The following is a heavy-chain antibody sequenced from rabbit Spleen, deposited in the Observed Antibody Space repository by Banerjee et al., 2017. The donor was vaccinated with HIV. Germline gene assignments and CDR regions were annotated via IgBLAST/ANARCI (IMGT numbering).Heavy chain of an antibody. CDR1: GFSFSSSDY. Sequence: GLVQPEGSLTLTCKASGFSFSSSDYMCWGRQAPGKGLEWIACIYAGSSGSTYYASWAKGRVTISKTSSTTVTLQMTSLTAADTATYFCARGSAAMTMVITGYYLNLWGQGTLVTVS. J-gene: IGHJ4*01. V-gene: IGHV1S40*01. D-gene: IGHD2-1*01. CDR2: IYAGSSGST. CDR3: ARGSAAMTMVITGYYLNL.